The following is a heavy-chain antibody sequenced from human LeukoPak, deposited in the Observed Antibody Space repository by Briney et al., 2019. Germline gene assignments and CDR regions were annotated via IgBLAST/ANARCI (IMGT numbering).Heavy chain of an antibody. D-gene: IGHD3-22*01. CDR1: GFTFSSYC. CDR3: ARRAGDYSHPYDY. Sequence: GGSLRLSCAASGFTFSSYCMSWVRQAPGKGLEWVSFIYSGGSTYYTDSVKGRFTISRDNSKNTLYLQMNSLRAEDTAVYYCARRAGDYSHPYDYWGQGILVTVSS. CDR2: IYSGGST. J-gene: IGHJ4*02. V-gene: IGHV3-53*01.